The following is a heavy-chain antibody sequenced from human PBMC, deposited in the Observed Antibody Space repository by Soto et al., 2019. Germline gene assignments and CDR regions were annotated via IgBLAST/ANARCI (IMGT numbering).Heavy chain of an antibody. Sequence: QVQLVQSGAEVKKPGSSVKVSCKASGGTFSSYAISWVRQAPGQGLEWMGGIIPIFGTANYAQKFQDRVTITADESTSTAYMEMSSLRSEDTAVYYGARGEGSRTAYYSSMDVWGQGTTVTVS. D-gene: IGHD1-1*01. J-gene: IGHJ6*02. CDR1: GGTFSSYA. V-gene: IGHV1-69*12. CDR3: ARGEGSRTAYYSSMDV. CDR2: IIPIFGTA.